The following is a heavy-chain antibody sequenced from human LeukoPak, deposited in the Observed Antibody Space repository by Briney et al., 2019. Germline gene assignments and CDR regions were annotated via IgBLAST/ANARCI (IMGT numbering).Heavy chain of an antibody. CDR1: GGSISSYY. Sequence: SETLPLTCTVSGGSISSYYWSWIRQPPGKGLEWIGYIYYSGSTNYNPSLKSRVTISVDTSKNQFSLKLSSVTAADTAVYYCARAQRWVYGMDVWGQGTTVTVSS. CDR3: ARAQRWVYGMDV. V-gene: IGHV4-59*01. D-gene: IGHD5-24*01. CDR2: IYYSGST. J-gene: IGHJ6*02.